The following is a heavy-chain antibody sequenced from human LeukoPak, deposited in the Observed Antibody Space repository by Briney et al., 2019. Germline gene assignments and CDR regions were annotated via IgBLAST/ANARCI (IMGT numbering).Heavy chain of an antibody. V-gene: IGHV4-31*03. CDR1: GGSISSGGYY. Sequence: SETLSLTCTVSGGSISSGGYYWSWIHQHPGKGLEWIGYIYYSGSTYYNPSLKSRVTISVDTSKNQFSLKLSSVTAADTAVYYCARNEFEGLTPRTYYDILTGTGGWFDPWGQGTLVTVSS. CDR2: IYYSGST. D-gene: IGHD3-9*01. J-gene: IGHJ5*02. CDR3: ARNEFEGLTPRTYYDILTGTGGWFDP.